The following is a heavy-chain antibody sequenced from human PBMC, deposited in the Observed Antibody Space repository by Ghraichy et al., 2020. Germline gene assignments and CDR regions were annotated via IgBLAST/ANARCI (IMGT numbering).Heavy chain of an antibody. V-gene: IGHV4-39*01. CDR1: GGSVSSSSYY. CDR2: IYYSGST. D-gene: IGHD2-2*01. Sequence: ETLSLTCTVSGGSVSSSSYYWGWIRQPPGKGLEWIGSIYYSGSTYYNPSLRSRVTISVDTSKNQFSLKLSSVTAADTAVYYCARRDYCSSTSCYAYFDYWGQGTLVTVSS. CDR3: ARRDYCSSTSCYAYFDY. J-gene: IGHJ4*02.